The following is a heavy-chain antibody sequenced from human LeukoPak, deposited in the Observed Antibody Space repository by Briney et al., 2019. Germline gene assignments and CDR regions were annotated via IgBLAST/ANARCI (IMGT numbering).Heavy chain of an antibody. CDR1: GFTFSSYA. D-gene: IGHD6-13*01. J-gene: IGHJ4*02. CDR2: ISGSGGST. Sequence: PGGSLRLSCAASGFTFSSYAMSWVRQAPGKGLEWVSAISGSGGSTYYADSVKGRFTISRDDSKNTAYLQMNSLKAEDTAVYYCAKRYSSSWYDYFDYWGQGTLVTVSS. V-gene: IGHV3-23*01. CDR3: AKRYSSSWYDYFDY.